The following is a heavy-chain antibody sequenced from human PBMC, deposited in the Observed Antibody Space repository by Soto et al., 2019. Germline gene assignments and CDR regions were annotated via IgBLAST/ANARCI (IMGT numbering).Heavy chain of an antibody. J-gene: IGHJ4*02. CDR3: ARGPGGPDGPGDY. V-gene: IGHV1-3*01. CDR1: GYTFTSYA. Sequence: QVQLVQSGAEVKKPGASVKVSCKASGYTFTSYAMHWVRQAPGQRLEWMGWINAGNGNTKYSQKFQGRVTIARDTSASTAYMELSSMRSEDTAVYYCARGPGGPDGPGDYWGQGTLVTVSS. D-gene: IGHD2-15*01. CDR2: INAGNGNT.